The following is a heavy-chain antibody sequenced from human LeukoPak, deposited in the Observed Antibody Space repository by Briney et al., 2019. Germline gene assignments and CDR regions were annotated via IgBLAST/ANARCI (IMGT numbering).Heavy chain of an antibody. V-gene: IGHV4-4*02. J-gene: IGHJ4*02. CDR1: GGSVSSTNW. D-gene: IGHD6-25*01. CDR2: VHLDGRT. CDR3: AREGGFYRPLDY. Sequence: SETLSLTCGVSGGSVSSTNWWTWIRQPPGKGLEWIGEVHLDGRTNFNPSLKSRLTMSVDLSENHVSLTLTSVTAADTAVYYCAREGGFYRPLDYSGQGTLVTVSS.